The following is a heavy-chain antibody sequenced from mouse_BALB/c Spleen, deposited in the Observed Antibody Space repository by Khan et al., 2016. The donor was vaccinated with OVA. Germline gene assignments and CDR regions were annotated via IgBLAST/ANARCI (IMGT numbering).Heavy chain of an antibody. Sequence: EVKLEESGPDLVKPSQSLSLTCTVTGYSITSDYAWNWIRQFPGNKLEWMGYISYSGSSSYHPSLKSRISITRDTSKNQFFLQLNSVTTEDTATYYCARGRTYWGQGTSVTVSS. J-gene: IGHJ4*01. CDR2: ISYSGSS. CDR1: GYSITSDYA. V-gene: IGHV3-2*02. CDR3: ARGRTY.